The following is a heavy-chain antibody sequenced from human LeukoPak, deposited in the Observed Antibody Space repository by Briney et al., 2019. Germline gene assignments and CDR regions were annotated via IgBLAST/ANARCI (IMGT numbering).Heavy chain of an antibody. V-gene: IGHV1-46*01. J-gene: IGHJ4*02. CDR1: GYTLTSYY. D-gene: IGHD6-13*01. CDR2: INPSGGST. CDR3: ARDHIAAAGTNFDY. Sequence: ASVKVSCKVSGYTLTSYYMHWVRQSPGQGLEWMGIINPSGGSTSYAQKFQGRVTMTRDTSTSTVYMELSSLRSEDTAVYYCARDHIAAAGTNFDYWGQGTLVTVSS.